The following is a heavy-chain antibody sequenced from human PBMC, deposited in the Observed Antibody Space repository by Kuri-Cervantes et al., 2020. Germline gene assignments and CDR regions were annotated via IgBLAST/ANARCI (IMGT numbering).Heavy chain of an antibody. V-gene: IGHV4-38-2*02. J-gene: IGHJ4*02. CDR3: ARDPYHSGYDYPVDN. Sequence: GSLRLSCAVSGYSISSGYYWGWIRQPPGKGLEWIGSIYHSGSTNYNPSLKSRVTISVDTSKNQFSLNLSSVTAADTAVYYCARDPYHSGYDYPVDNWGQGTLVTVSS. CDR1: GYSISSGYY. D-gene: IGHD5-12*01. CDR2: IYHSGST.